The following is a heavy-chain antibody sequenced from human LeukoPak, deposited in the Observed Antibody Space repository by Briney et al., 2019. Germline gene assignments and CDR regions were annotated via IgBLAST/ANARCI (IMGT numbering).Heavy chain of an antibody. CDR1: GFTVSTNY. CDR2: IYNDGST. V-gene: IGHV3-53*01. CDR3: ARTSVALGVSDAFDI. Sequence: GGPLRLSCAAPGFTVSTNYMSWVRQAPGKGLQWVSIIYNDGSTYYADSVKGRFTISRDNSKNTLSLQMNSLRAEDTAIYYCARTSVALGVSDAFDIWGQGTMVTVSS. J-gene: IGHJ3*02. D-gene: IGHD3-10*01.